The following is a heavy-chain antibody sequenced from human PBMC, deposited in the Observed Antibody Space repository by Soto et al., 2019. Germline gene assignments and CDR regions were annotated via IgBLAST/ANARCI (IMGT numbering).Heavy chain of an antibody. D-gene: IGHD5-12*01. Sequence: SETLSLTCAVSGGSISSGGYSWSWIRQPPGKGLEWIGYIYHSGSTYYNPSLKSRVTISVDRSKNQFSLKLSSVTAADTAVYYCARFPGEWLRTSGYWFDPWGQGTLVTVSS. CDR2: IYHSGST. J-gene: IGHJ5*02. V-gene: IGHV4-30-2*01. CDR3: ARFPGEWLRTSGYWFDP. CDR1: GGSISSGGYS.